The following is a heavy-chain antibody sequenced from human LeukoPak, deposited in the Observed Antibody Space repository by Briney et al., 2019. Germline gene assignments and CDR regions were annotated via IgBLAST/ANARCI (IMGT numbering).Heavy chain of an antibody. D-gene: IGHD3-3*01. CDR3: AKMEGQRLYDYCMDV. CDR2: MSGSGYYT. V-gene: IGHV3-23*01. CDR1: GFAFSNFA. J-gene: IGHJ6*03. Sequence: GGSLRLSCAASGFAFSNFAMSWVRQAPGKGLEWVSAMSGSGYYTYYVESVKGRFTISRDNSKNTLYLHMNSLRADDTAVYYCAKMEGQRLYDYCMDVWGRGTTVTVSS.